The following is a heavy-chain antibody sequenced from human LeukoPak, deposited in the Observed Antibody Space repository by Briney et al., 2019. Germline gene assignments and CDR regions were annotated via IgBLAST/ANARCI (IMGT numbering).Heavy chain of an antibody. Sequence: GGSLRLSCAASGFTFSSYWMHWVRHAPGKGLVWVSRINSDGSGTSYADFVKGRFTISRDNAKNTLYLQMNSLRAEDTAVYYCARETAYWYFDLWGRGTLVTASS. V-gene: IGHV3-74*01. CDR1: GFTFSSYW. J-gene: IGHJ2*01. CDR2: INSDGSGT. CDR3: ARETAYWYFDL.